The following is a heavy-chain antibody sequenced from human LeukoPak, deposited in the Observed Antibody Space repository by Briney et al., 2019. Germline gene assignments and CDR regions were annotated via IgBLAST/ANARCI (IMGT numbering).Heavy chain of an antibody. V-gene: IGHV3-30*02. J-gene: IGHJ4*02. Sequence: PGGSLRLSCAASGFTFSSYGMHWVRQAPGKGLEWVVFIRYDGSNKYYADSVKGRFTISRDNSKNTVYLQMNSLRAEDTAVYYCAKSGLNRFDYWGQGTLVTVSS. CDR1: GFTFSSYG. D-gene: IGHD2-15*01. CDR2: IRYDGSNK. CDR3: AKSGLNRFDY.